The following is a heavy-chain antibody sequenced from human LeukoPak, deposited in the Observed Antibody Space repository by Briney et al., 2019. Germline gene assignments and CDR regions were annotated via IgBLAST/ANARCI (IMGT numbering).Heavy chain of an antibody. CDR1: GASFSSSSYY. V-gene: IGHV4-39*01. J-gene: IGHJ4*02. CDR2: IHYSGHT. Sequence: PSETLSLTCTVSGASFSSSSYYWGWIRQPPGKALEWIGSIHYSGHTYYNPSLESRVTISVDTSKNQFSLRLSSVTAADTAVYYCARRKMGGDYPFDYWGQGTLVTVSS. D-gene: IGHD2-21*02. CDR3: ARRKMGGDYPFDY.